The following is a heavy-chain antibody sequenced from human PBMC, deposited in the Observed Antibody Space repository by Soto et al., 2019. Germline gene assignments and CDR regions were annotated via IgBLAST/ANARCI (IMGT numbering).Heavy chain of an antibody. V-gene: IGHV3-9*01. CDR2: ISWNSGSI. CDR3: AKGRGPMVRGVTPDY. Sequence: EVQLVESGGGLVQPGRSLRLSCAASGFTFDDYAMHWVRQAPGKGLEWVSGISWNSGSIGYVDSVKGRFTISRDNAKNSLYLQMNSLRAEDTALYYCAKGRGPMVRGVTPDYWGQGTLVTVSS. CDR1: GFTFDDYA. D-gene: IGHD3-10*01. J-gene: IGHJ4*02.